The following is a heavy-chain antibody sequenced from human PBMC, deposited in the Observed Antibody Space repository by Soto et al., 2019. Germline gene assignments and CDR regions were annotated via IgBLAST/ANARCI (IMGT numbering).Heavy chain of an antibody. V-gene: IGHV1-46*03. J-gene: IGHJ6*03. D-gene: IGHD6-6*01. CDR2: INPNGGST. CDR1: GSTFTTYY. Sequence: QVQLVQSGAEVKKPGASVKVSCKESGSTFTTYYLNWVRQPPEQGLEWMGEINPNGGSTAYAQKFQGRVTLTRDTSTSTVYVELSSLRSDDTAVYFCVRATAARQRDYSYHYYLHIWGKGTTVTVSS. CDR3: VRATAARQRDYSYHYYLHI.